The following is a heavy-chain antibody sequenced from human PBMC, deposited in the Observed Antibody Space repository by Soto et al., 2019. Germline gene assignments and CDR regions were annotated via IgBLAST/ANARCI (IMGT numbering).Heavy chain of an antibody. CDR1: GFTSGSYW. D-gene: IGHD3-10*01. Sequence: LRLSCEASGFTSGSYWMAWVRQAPGKGLEWVANIQQDGRERHYGDSVKGRFTISRDNAKNSLYLEMNSLRAEDTAFYYCVREGRLLGAFDIWGQGTMVTVSS. CDR2: IQQDGRER. J-gene: IGHJ3*02. CDR3: VREGRLLGAFDI. V-gene: IGHV3-7*03.